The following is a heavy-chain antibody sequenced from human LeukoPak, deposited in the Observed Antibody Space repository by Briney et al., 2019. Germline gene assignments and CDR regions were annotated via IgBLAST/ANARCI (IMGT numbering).Heavy chain of an antibody. Sequence: ASVKVSCKASGYTFTSYGISWVRQAPGQGREWMGWISAYNGNTNYAQKLQGRVTMTTDTSTSTAYMELRSLRSDDTAVYYCARDRSPYCGGDCYLDFDYWGQGTLVTVSS. CDR1: GYTFTSYG. CDR2: ISAYNGNT. CDR3: ARDRSPYCGGDCYLDFDY. J-gene: IGHJ4*02. D-gene: IGHD2-21*02. V-gene: IGHV1-18*01.